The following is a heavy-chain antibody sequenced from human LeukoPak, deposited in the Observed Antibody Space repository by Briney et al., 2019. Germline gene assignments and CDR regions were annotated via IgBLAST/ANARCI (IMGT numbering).Heavy chain of an antibody. CDR3: ARAIKTEDYYYGMDV. CDR2: IYYSGST. CDR1: GGSVSSGSYY. V-gene: IGHV4-61*01. Sequence: SETLSLTCTVSGGSVSSGSYYWSWIRQPPGKGLEWIGYIYYSGSTNYNPSLKSRVTISVDTSKNQFSLKLSSVTAADTAVYYCARAIKTEDYYYGMDVWGQGTTVTVSS. J-gene: IGHJ6*02.